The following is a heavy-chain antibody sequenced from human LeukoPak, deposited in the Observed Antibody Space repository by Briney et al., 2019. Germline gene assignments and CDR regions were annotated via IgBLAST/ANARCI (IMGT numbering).Heavy chain of an antibody. J-gene: IGHJ5*02. V-gene: IGHV4-38-2*02. CDR2: INHSGST. CDR1: GYSISIGYY. CDR3: ARRTAIQNWFDP. Sequence: PSETLSLTCTVSGYSISIGYYWGWIRQPPGKGLEWIGEINHSGSTNYNPSLKSRVTISVDTSKNQFSLKLSSVTAADTAVYYCARRTAIQNWFDPWGQGTLVTVSS. D-gene: IGHD2-21*02.